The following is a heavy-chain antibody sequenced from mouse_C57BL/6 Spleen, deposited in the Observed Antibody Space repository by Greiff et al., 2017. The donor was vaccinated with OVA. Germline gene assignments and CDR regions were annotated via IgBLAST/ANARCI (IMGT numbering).Heavy chain of an antibody. V-gene: IGHV1-15*01. D-gene: IGHD1-1*01. Sequence: QVQLKQSGAELVRPGASVTLSCKASGYTFTDYEMHWVKQTPVHGLEWIGAIDPETGGTAYNQKFKGKAILTAAKSSSTASMVLRRLTSEDSAVYCGTGGGYSSSPWFADWGKGTLVTVSA. CDR3: TGGGYSSSPWFAD. J-gene: IGHJ3*01. CDR1: GYTFTDYE. CDR2: IDPETGGT.